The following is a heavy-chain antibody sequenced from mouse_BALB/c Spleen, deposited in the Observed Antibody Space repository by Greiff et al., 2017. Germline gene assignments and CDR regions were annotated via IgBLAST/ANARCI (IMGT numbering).Heavy chain of an antibody. CDR2: ISDGGSYT. V-gene: IGHV5-4*02. CDR1: GFTFSDYY. Sequence: EVQGVESGRGLVKPGGSLKLSCAASGFTFSDYYMYWVRQTPEKRLEWVATISDGGSYTYYPDSVKGRFTISRDNAKNNLYLQMSSLKSEDTAMYYCARGGSMITTAWFAYWGQGTLVTVSA. CDR3: ARGGSMITTAWFAY. D-gene: IGHD2-4*01. J-gene: IGHJ3*01.